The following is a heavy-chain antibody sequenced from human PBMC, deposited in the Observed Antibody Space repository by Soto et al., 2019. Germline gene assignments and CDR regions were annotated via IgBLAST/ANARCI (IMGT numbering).Heavy chain of an antibody. D-gene: IGHD6-19*01. V-gene: IGHV3-30-3*01. CDR3: ARGAGIAVAGTSFDY. CDR1: GFTFSSYT. Sequence: QVQLVESGGGVVQPGRSLRLSCAASGFTFSSYTMHWVRQAPGKGLEWVALISYHGSNKYYADSVKGRFTISRDNSKNTLYLQMNSLRAEDTAVYYCARGAGIAVAGTSFDYGGQGTLVTVSS. J-gene: IGHJ4*02. CDR2: ISYHGSNK.